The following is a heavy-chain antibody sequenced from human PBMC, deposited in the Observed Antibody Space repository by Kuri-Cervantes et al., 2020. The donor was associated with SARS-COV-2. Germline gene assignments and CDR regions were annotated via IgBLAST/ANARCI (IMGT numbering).Heavy chain of an antibody. CDR2: ISGSGGST. J-gene: IGHJ5*02. Sequence: GEALKISCAASGFTFSSYAMSWVRQAPGKGLELVSAISGSGGSTYYADSVKGRFTISRDNSKYTLYLQMNSLRAEDTAVYYCAKGHDYSNTRGWFDPWGQGTLVTVSS. CDR3: AKGHDYSNTRGWFDP. V-gene: IGHV3-23*01. CDR1: GFTFSSYA. D-gene: IGHD4-11*01.